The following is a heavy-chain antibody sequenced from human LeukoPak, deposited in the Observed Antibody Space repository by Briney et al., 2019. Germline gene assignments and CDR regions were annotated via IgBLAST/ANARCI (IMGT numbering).Heavy chain of an antibody. CDR3: ARDNEGYYSASGSSVLDH. V-gene: IGHV1-18*01. CDR1: AYSFTNYG. J-gene: IGHJ4*02. D-gene: IGHD3-10*01. Sequence: ASVKVSCKASAYSFTNYGISWVRQAPGQGLEWMGWISGGNGNTKYALRFQDRVTLTTERSATTVYMELRKLKSDDTAVYYCARDNEGYYSASGSSVLDHWGQGTLVTASA. CDR2: ISGGNGNT.